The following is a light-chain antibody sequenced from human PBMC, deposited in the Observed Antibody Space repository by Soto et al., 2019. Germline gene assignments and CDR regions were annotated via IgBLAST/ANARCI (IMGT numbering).Light chain of an antibody. CDR2: EVS. V-gene: IGLV2-14*01. CDR1: SSDVGGYTY. CDR3: SSFTSINTRV. Sequence: QSALTQPASVSGSPGQSITISCTGTSSDVGGYTYVSWYQQHPGKAPKLMIYEVSNRPSGVSNRFFGSKSGNTASLTISGLQTEDEADYYCSSFTSINTRVFGGGTKVTVL. J-gene: IGLJ3*02.